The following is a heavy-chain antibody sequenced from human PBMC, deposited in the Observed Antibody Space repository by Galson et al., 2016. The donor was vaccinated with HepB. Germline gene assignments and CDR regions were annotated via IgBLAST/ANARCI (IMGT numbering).Heavy chain of an antibody. CDR2: ISGSGGST. CDR1: GFTFSSYA. D-gene: IGHD5-18*01. Sequence: SLRLSCAASGFTFSSYAMSWVRQAPGKGLEWVSGISGSGGSTNYGDSVRGRFTISRDNSKNTLYLQMNSLRAEDTAVYYCANGGGYSYAMRVDYWGQGTLVTVSS. J-gene: IGHJ4*02. V-gene: IGHV3-23*01. CDR3: ANGGGYSYAMRVDY.